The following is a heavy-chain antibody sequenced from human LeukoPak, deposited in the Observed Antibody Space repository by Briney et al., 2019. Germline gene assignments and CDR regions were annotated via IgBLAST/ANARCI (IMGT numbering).Heavy chain of an antibody. CDR3: ARAPLRYFDWSPDWFDP. D-gene: IGHD3-9*01. Sequence: PSETLSLTCAVYGGSFSGYYWSWIRRPPGKGLEWIGEINHSGSTNYNPSLKSRVTISVDTSKNQFSLKLSSVTAADTAVYYCARAPLRYFDWSPDWFDPWGPGTLVTVSS. V-gene: IGHV4-34*01. CDR2: INHSGST. J-gene: IGHJ5*02. CDR1: GGSFSGYY.